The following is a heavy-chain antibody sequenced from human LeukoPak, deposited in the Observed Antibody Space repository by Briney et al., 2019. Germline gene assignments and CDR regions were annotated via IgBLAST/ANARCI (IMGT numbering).Heavy chain of an antibody. CDR2: IKQDGSEK. CDR3: VRALGSSSADY. J-gene: IGHJ4*02. V-gene: IGHV3-7*01. D-gene: IGHD6-6*01. CDR1: GFTLTHSS. Sequence: GGSLRLSCAASGFTLTHSSMSWVRQAPGKGLEWVANIKQDGSEKYYVDSVEGRFTISRDNAKNSVSLQMNSLRGEDTAVYYCVRALGSSSADYWGQGTLVTVSS.